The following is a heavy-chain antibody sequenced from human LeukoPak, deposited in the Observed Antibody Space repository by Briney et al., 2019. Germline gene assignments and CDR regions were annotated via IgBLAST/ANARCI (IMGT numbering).Heavy chain of an antibody. Sequence: PGGSLRLSCAASGFTFSSYSMNWVRQAPGKGLEWVSSISSSSSYIYYADSVKGRFTISRDNAKNSLYLQMNSLRAEDTAVYYCARVPQYYLTRYAMDVWGQGTTVTVSS. CDR1: GFTFSSYS. J-gene: IGHJ6*02. D-gene: IGHD3-10*01. CDR3: ARVPQYYLTRYAMDV. CDR2: ISSSSSYI. V-gene: IGHV3-21*01.